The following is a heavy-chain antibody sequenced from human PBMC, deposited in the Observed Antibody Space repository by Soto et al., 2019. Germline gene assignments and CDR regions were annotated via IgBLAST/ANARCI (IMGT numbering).Heavy chain of an antibody. D-gene: IGHD5-18*01. CDR1: GYTFTSYG. Sequence: QVQLVQSGAEVKKPGASVKVSCKASGYTFTSYGISWVRQAPGQGLEWMGWISAYNGNTNYAQKLQGRVTMTTDTSTSKAYMELRSLRSDDTAVYYCAIDGAQFKGGYSYGNAFDIWGQGTMVTVSS. CDR2: ISAYNGNT. CDR3: AIDGAQFKGGYSYGNAFDI. J-gene: IGHJ3*02. V-gene: IGHV1-18*04.